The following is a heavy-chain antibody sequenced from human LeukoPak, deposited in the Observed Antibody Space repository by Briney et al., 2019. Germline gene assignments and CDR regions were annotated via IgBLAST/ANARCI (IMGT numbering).Heavy chain of an antibody. Sequence: GGSLRLSCAASGFTFSNYWIHWVRQAPGKGLVWVSRINGDGTTTTYADSVKGRFTISRDNAKNTLYLQMNSLRAEDTAVYYCAKGRAAETGYWGQGTLVTVSS. CDR2: INGDGTTT. D-gene: IGHD6-13*01. CDR1: GFTFSNYW. V-gene: IGHV3-74*01. J-gene: IGHJ4*02. CDR3: AKGRAAETGY.